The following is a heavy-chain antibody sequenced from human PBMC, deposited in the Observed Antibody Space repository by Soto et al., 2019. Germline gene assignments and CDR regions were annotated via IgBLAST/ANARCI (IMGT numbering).Heavy chain of an antibody. CDR2: ISYDGSNK. J-gene: IGHJ6*02. D-gene: IGHD5-18*01. CDR1: GFTFSSYG. V-gene: IGHV3-30*18. Sequence: QVQLVESGGGVVQPGRSLRLSCAASGFTFSSYGMHWVRQAPGKGLEWVAVISYDGSNKYYADSVKGRFTISRDNSKNTLYLQMNSLRAEDTAGYYCAKDRGYLAYYGTDVWGQGTTVTVSS. CDR3: AKDRGYLAYYGTDV.